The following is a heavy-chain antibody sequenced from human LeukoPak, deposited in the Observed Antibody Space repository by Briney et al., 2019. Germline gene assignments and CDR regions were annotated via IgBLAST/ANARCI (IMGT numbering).Heavy chain of an antibody. J-gene: IGHJ3*02. D-gene: IGHD1-1*01. V-gene: IGHV4-28*01. CDR2: IYYSGGT. Sequence: SETLSLTCAVSGYSISSSNYWGWIRQPPGKGLEWIGYIYYSGGTYYNPSLKSRVTISVDTSKNQFSLKLSSVTAADTAVYYCARQLSDAFDIWGQGTMVTVSS. CDR1: GYSISSSNY. CDR3: ARQLSDAFDI.